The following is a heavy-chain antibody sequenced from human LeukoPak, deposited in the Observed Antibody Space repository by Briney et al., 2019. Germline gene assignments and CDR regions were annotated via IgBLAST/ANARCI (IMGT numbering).Heavy chain of an antibody. D-gene: IGHD4-17*01. CDR3: ARDDYGDWPPLFDY. Sequence: GGSLRLSCAASGFTFSAFAMNWVRQAPGKGLEWVSFISRSDGTAYYADSVKGRFTISRDNSKNTLYLQMNSLRAEDTDQYFCARDDYGDWPPLFDYWGQGTLVTVSS. CDR2: ISRSDGTA. CDR1: GFTFSAFA. J-gene: IGHJ4*02. V-gene: IGHV3-23*01.